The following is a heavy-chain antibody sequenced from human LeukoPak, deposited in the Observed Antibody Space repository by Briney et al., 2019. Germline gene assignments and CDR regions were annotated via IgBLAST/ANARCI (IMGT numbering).Heavy chain of an antibody. Sequence: SETLSLTCTVSGGSISSYYWSWIRQPAGKGLEWIGRIYTSGSTNYNPSLKSRVTMSVDTSKNQFSLELSSVTAADTAVYYCARDDSYGDYVHWFDPWGQGTLVTVSS. V-gene: IGHV4-4*07. D-gene: IGHD4-17*01. J-gene: IGHJ5*02. CDR3: ARDDSYGDYVHWFDP. CDR1: GGSISSYY. CDR2: IYTSGST.